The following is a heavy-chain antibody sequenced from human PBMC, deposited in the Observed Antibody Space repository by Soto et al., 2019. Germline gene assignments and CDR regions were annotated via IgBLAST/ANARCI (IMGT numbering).Heavy chain of an antibody. Sequence: QVQLVQSGAEVKKPGASVKVSCKASGYTFTSYGISWVRQAPGQGLEWMGWISAYNGNTNYAQKLQGRVTMTTDTSPSTAYVELRSLRSDDTAVYSCARDRGSYALDYWGQGTLVTVSS. V-gene: IGHV1-18*01. CDR1: GYTFTSYG. CDR3: ARDRGSYALDY. CDR2: ISAYNGNT. J-gene: IGHJ4*02. D-gene: IGHD1-26*01.